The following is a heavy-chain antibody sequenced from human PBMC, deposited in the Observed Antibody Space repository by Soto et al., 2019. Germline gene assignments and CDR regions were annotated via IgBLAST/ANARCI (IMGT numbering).Heavy chain of an antibody. V-gene: IGHV1-3*01. CDR3: ARGKGMEENYYYFGLDI. J-gene: IGHJ6*02. Sequence: QVQVVQSGAEVKKPGASVKVSCKASRYTFSTYAMHWVRQAPGQSLEWMGWINGGTGQTRYSQRFQDRVTITRDTAANTAYMELTSLTSDDTAVYYCARGKGMEENYYYFGLDIWGQGTTVSVS. CDR1: RYTFSTYA. D-gene: IGHD1-1*01. CDR2: INGGTGQT.